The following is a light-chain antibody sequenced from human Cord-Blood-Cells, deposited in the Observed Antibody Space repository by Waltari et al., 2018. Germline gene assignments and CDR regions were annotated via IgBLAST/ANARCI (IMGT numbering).Light chain of an antibody. Sequence: QSVLTQPPSASGTPGQRVTISCSGSSSNIGSNYVYWYQQLPGTAPKLLIYRNNQRPSWVPDRFSGAKSGTAASLAISGRRSEDEAYYYCAAWDDSLSGVVCGGGTKLTVL. CDR1: SSNIGSNY. CDR3: AAWDDSLSGVV. CDR2: RNN. J-gene: IGLJ2*01. V-gene: IGLV1-47*01.